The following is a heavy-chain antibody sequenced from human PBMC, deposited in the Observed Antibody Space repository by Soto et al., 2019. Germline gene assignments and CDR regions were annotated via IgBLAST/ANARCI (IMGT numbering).Heavy chain of an antibody. J-gene: IGHJ5*02. V-gene: IGHV3-66*01. CDR3: ARVGDIVLVPAGRWGWFDP. CDR2: IHSGGST. D-gene: IGHD2-2*01. CDR1: GFTVSSNY. Sequence: EVQLVESGGGLVQPGGSLRLSCAASGFTVSSNYMSWVRQAPGKGLEWVSVIHSGGSTDYADSVKGRFTISRDTSKNTLYLQMNSLRVEDTALYSWARVGDIVLVPAGRWGWFDPWGQGTLVTVSS.